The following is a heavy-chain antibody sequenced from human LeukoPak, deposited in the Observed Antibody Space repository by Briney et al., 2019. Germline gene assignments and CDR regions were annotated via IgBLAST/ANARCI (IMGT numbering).Heavy chain of an antibody. V-gene: IGHV1-46*01. D-gene: IGHD3-22*01. Sequence: GASVKVSCKASGYTFTSYYMHWVRQAPGQGLEWMGIINPSGGSTSYAQKFQGRVTITADESTSTAYMELSSLRSEDTAVYYCARATRNSSDYYYYFDYWGQGTLVTVSS. CDR3: ARATRNSSDYYYYFDY. CDR2: INPSGGST. J-gene: IGHJ4*02. CDR1: GYTFTSYY.